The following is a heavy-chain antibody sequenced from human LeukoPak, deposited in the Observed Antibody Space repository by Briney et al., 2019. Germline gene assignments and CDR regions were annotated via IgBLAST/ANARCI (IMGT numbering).Heavy chain of an antibody. J-gene: IGHJ4*02. Sequence: SETLSLTCTVSGGSISSFYWNWIRQPPGKGLEWIGYIYYTGSTSYNPALESRVTISVDTSKNQFSLRLNSVTAADTAVYYCARDGQLVGATRPDYWGQGTLVTVSS. CDR1: GGSISSFY. V-gene: IGHV4-59*01. D-gene: IGHD1-26*01. CDR2: IYYTGST. CDR3: ARDGQLVGATRPDY.